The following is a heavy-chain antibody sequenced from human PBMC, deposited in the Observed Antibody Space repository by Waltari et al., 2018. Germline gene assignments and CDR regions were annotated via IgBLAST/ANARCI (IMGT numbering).Heavy chain of an antibody. CDR1: GFTFSSYW. J-gene: IGHJ4*02. CDR2: IKQDGSEK. D-gene: IGHD6-6*01. V-gene: IGHV3-7*01. Sequence: EVQLVESGGGLVQPGGSLRLSCAASGFTFSSYWMSWVRQAPGKGLEGVANIKQDGSEKYYVDSVKGRFTISRDNAKNSLYLQMNSLRAEDTAVYYCARVIRAARAPIDYWGQGTLVTVSS. CDR3: ARVIRAARAPIDY.